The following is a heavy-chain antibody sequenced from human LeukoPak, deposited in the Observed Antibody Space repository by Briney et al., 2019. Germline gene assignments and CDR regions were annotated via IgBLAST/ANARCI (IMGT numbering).Heavy chain of an antibody. V-gene: IGHV4-4*07. CDR2: IYTSGST. D-gene: IGHD3-3*01. CDR1: GRSLSSYY. CDR3: ARSDDFWWGTYFDY. Sequence: SETLSLTCTVSGRSLSSYYWSWIRQPAGKGLEWIGRIYTSGSTNYNPSLKRRVTISVDTSKNQFSLKLSSVTAADTAVYYCARSDDFWWGTYFDYWGQGTLVTVSS. J-gene: IGHJ4*02.